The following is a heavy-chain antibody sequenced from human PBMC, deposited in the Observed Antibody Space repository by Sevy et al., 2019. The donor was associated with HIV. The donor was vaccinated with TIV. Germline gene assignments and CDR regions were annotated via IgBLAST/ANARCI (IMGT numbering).Heavy chain of an antibody. J-gene: IGHJ6*02. CDR3: ARFGVVRGSNHQYHLGMDV. Sequence: ASVKVSCKTSGYSFSSYGINWVRQAPGQGLEWMGWISAHSGNTKYAHKFQGRVTMTTETSTSTAYMELRSLRSDDTAVYYCARFGVVRGSNHQYHLGMDVWGQGTTVTVS. D-gene: IGHD3-10*01. CDR2: ISAHSGNT. V-gene: IGHV1-18*01. CDR1: GYSFSSYG.